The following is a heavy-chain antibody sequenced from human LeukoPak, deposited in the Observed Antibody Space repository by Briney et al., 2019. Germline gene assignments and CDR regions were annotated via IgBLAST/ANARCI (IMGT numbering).Heavy chain of an antibody. V-gene: IGHV3-11*01. CDR2: ISSSGSTI. CDR1: GFTFSDYY. J-gene: IGHJ6*02. CDR3: AKYYYYYYGMDV. Sequence: GGSLRLSCAASGFTFSDYYMSWIRQAPGQGLEWVSCISSSGSTIYYADSVKGRFTISRDNAKNSLYLQMNSLRAEDTAVYYCAKYYYYYYGMDVWSQGTTVTVSS.